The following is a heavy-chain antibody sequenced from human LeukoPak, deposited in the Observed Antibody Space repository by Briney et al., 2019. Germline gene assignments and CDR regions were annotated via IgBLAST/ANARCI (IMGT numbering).Heavy chain of an antibody. D-gene: IGHD5-18*01. CDR1: GFTFSSYA. J-gene: IGHJ4*02. CDR2: IRYDGSNK. Sequence: GGSLRLSCAASGFTFSSYAMTWVRQAPGKGLEWVAFIRYDGSNKYYADSVKGRFTISRDNSKNTLYLQMNSLRAEDTAVYYCAKVPGERDTAMVWVDYWGQGTLVTVSS. CDR3: AKVPGERDTAMVWVDY. V-gene: IGHV3-30*02.